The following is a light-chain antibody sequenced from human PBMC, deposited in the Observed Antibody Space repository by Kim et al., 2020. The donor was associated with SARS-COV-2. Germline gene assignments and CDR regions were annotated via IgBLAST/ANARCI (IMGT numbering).Light chain of an antibody. V-gene: IGKV1-39*01. CDR3: QQSYSTLPWT. CDR2: AAS. J-gene: IGKJ1*01. CDR1: QSISSY. Sequence: DIQMTQSPSSLSASVGDRVTITCRASQSISSYLNWYQQKPGKAPKLLIYAASSLQSGVPSRFSGSGSGTDFTLTISRLQPEDFATYYCQQSYSTLPWTFGQGTKVDIK.